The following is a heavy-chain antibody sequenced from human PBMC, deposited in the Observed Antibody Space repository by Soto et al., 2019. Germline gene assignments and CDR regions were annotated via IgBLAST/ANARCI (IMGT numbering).Heavy chain of an antibody. CDR1: GFTFSSYA. CDR2: ISGSDGST. Sequence: EVQLLESGGGLVQPGGSLRLSCAASGFTFSSYAMSWVRQAPGKGLEWVSAISGSDGSTYYADSVKGRFTISRDNSKNTLYLQMNSLRAEDTAVYYCARERITIFGVVTRYFDYWGQGTLVTVSS. V-gene: IGHV3-23*01. D-gene: IGHD3-3*01. J-gene: IGHJ4*02. CDR3: ARERITIFGVVTRYFDY.